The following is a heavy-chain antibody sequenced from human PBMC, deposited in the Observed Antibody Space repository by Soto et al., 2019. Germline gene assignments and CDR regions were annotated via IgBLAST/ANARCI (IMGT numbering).Heavy chain of an antibody. CDR3: ARARSSGYYLPFDY. J-gene: IGHJ4*02. CDR1: GGSISSYY. V-gene: IGHV4-59*01. D-gene: IGHD3-22*01. CDR2: IYYSGST. Sequence: QVQLQESGPGLVKPSETLSLTCTVSGGSISSYYWSWIRQPPGKGLEWSGYIYYSGSTNYNHSLKRRVTISVDTSKNQFSLKLSSVTAADTAVYYCARARSSGYYLPFDYWGQGTLVTVSS.